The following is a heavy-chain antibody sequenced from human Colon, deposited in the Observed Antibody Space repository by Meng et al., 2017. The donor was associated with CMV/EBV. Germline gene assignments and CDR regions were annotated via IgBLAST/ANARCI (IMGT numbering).Heavy chain of an antibody. D-gene: IGHD1-20*01. J-gene: IGHJ5*02. CDR3: ARAPYNWNDEGWFDP. Sequence: QVQLVQSWGAVKKPGASVKVSCKASGYTFTGYYMHWVRQAPGQGLEWMGWINPNSGGTNYAQKFQGRVTMTRDTSISTAYMELSRLRSDDTAVYYCARAPYNWNDEGWFDPWGQGTLVTVSS. V-gene: IGHV1-2*02. CDR2: INPNSGGT. CDR1: GYTFTGYY.